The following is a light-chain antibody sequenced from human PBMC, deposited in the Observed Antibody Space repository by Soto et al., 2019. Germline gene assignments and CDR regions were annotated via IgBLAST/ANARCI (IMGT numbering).Light chain of an antibody. CDR2: GAS. CDR1: QYVNNDY. V-gene: IGKV3-20*01. Sequence: DIVLTQSPDTLSLSAGERATLSCRASQYVNNDYLAWYQQRPGQAPRLLIYGASRRATGIPYRFSGSGSGTDFTLTISGLEPEDFGVFYCQQYCNSPMYTFGQGTKLQIK. CDR3: QQYCNSPMYT. J-gene: IGKJ2*01.